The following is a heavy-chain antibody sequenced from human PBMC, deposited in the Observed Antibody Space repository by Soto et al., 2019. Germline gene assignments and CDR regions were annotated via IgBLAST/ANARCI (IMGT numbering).Heavy chain of an antibody. D-gene: IGHD2-2*01. J-gene: IGHJ6*02. CDR2: INPSGGST. CDR3: ARGADCSSTSCSYGMEV. CDR1: GYTFTSYY. Sequence: QVQLVQSGAEVKKPGAAVKVSCKSSGYTFTSYYMHWVRQAPGQGLEWMVIINPSGGSTSYAQKFQGTVTMTRGTSTITVYRELSSLRSEDTAVYYCARGADCSSTSCSYGMEVWGQGTTVTVSS. V-gene: IGHV1-46*01.